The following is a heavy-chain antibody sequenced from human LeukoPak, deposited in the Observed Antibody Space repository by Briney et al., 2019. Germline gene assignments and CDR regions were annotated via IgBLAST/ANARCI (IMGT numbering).Heavy chain of an antibody. J-gene: IGHJ4*02. V-gene: IGHV6-1*01. CDR3: AREREHSFDY. CDR1: GDSVSSNSVA. Sequence: SQTRSLTCAISGDSVSSNSVAWNWIRQTPSRGLEWLGRTYYRSKWYNDYAVSVKSRITINADTSKNQFSLQLNSVSPEDTAVYYCAREREHSFDYWGQGTLVTVSS. D-gene: IGHD1-26*01. CDR2: TYYRSKWYN.